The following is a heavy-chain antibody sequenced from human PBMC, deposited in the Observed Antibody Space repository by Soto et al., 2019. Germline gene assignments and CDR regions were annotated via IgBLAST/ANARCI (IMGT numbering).Heavy chain of an antibody. CDR2: ISGSGGST. D-gene: IGHD3-9*01. CDR1: GFTFSSYA. CDR3: AKDVHNYDILTGYPPRPY. Sequence: SGGSLRLSCAASGFTFSSYAMSWVRQAPGKGLEWVSAISGSGGSTYYADSVKGRFTISRDNSKNTLYLQMNSLRAEDTAVYYCAKDVHNYDILTGYPPRPYWGQGTLVTVSS. V-gene: IGHV3-23*01. J-gene: IGHJ4*02.